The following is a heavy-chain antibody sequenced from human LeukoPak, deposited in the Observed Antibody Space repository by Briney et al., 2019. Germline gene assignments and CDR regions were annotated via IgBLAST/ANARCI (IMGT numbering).Heavy chain of an antibody. CDR3: PRDSWGGDSAEYFQH. J-gene: IGHJ1*01. CDR2: VSGSRVSS. Sequence: GGSLRLSFAASGFTFSSYAMSWVRQAPGKGLEWVSAVSGSRVSSYYADSVKGRFTISRDNSKNSLYLQMDSLRAEDTALYYCPRDSWGGDSAEYFQHWGQGTRVIVSS. V-gene: IGHV3-23*01. D-gene: IGHD2-21*02. CDR1: GFTFSSYA.